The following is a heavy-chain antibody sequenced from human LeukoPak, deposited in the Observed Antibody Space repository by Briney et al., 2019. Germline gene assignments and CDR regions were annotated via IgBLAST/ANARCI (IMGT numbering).Heavy chain of an antibody. Sequence: SETLSLTCTVSGGSISSYYWSWIRQPPGKGLEWIGYIYYSGSTNYNPSLKSRVTISVDTSKNQFSLKLSSVTAADTAVYYCARVLTVNCRGWGLDYWGQGTLVTVSS. CDR2: IYYSGST. CDR3: ARVLTVNCRGWGLDY. D-gene: IGHD6-19*01. V-gene: IGHV4-59*01. CDR1: GGSISSYY. J-gene: IGHJ4*02.